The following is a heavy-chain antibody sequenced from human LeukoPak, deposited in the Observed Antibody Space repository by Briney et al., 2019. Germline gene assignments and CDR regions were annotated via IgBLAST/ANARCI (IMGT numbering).Heavy chain of an antibody. CDR2: IYYSGST. V-gene: IGHV4-61*01. CDR3: ARDPAAAYFDY. D-gene: IGHD6-13*01. Sequence: SETLSLTCAVSGYSISSGYYWGWIRQPPGKGLEWIGYIYYSGSTNYNPSLKSRVTISVDTSKNQFSLKLSSVTAADTAVYYCARDPAAAYFDYWGQGTLVTVSS. CDR1: GYSISSGYY. J-gene: IGHJ4*02.